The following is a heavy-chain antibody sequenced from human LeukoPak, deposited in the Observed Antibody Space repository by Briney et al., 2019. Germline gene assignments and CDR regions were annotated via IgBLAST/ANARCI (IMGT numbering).Heavy chain of an antibody. V-gene: IGHV3-21*01. CDR2: ISSSSSYI. J-gene: IGHJ4*02. CDR1: GFTFSSYS. D-gene: IGHD5-18*01. Sequence: GGSLRLSCAASGFTFSSYSMNWVRQAPGKGLEWVSSISSSSSYIYYADSVEGRFTISRDNAKNSLYLQVNSLRAEDTAVYYCAREEYSYGRGVDYWGQGTLVTVSS. CDR3: AREEYSYGRGVDY.